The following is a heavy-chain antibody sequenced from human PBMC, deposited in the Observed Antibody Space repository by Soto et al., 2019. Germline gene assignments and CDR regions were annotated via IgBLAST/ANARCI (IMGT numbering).Heavy chain of an antibody. Sequence: PGGSLRLSCAASGFSFNNYAMAWVRQAPGKALEWVSSIGHSGYSINYGDSVKGRFTISRDNSNNILFLEMTGLRAEDTAVYYCARSDDKDILTGRYNWGQGALVTVSS. J-gene: IGHJ4*02. V-gene: IGHV3-23*01. CDR2: IGHSGYSI. CDR1: GFSFNNYA. CDR3: ARSDDKDILTGRYN. D-gene: IGHD3-9*01.